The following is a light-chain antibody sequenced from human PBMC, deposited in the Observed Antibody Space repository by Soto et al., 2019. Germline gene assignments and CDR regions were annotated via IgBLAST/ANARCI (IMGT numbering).Light chain of an antibody. CDR1: QSVSNNY. Sequence: EVVLTQSPGTLSLSPGERATLSCRASQSVSNNYLAWYQQKPGQSPKLLIFGSSDRATGIPDRFSGSGSGPDFTRSISSLEPEDLAVYYCHQYGSSPPYTFGQGTKLQSK. CDR2: GSS. CDR3: HQYGSSPPYT. J-gene: IGKJ2*01. V-gene: IGKV3-20*01.